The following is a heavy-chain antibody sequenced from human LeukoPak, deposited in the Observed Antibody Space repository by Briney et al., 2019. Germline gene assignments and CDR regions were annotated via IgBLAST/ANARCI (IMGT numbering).Heavy chain of an antibody. Sequence: PSETLSLTCTVSGDSISSYYWSWIRQPPGKGLEWIGYIYYSGSPNYNPSLKSRVTMSIDTSKNQFSLKLNSVTAADTAVYYCARAPRIAAAGIFDYWGQGTLVTVSS. CDR3: ARAPRIAAAGIFDY. CDR1: GDSISSYY. D-gene: IGHD6-13*01. V-gene: IGHV4-59*12. CDR2: IYYSGSP. J-gene: IGHJ4*02.